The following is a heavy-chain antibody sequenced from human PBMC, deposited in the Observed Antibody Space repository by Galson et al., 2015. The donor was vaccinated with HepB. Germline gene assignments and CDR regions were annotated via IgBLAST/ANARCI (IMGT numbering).Heavy chain of an antibody. J-gene: IGHJ5*02. V-gene: IGHV3-23*01. CDR3: AKDQGYYGSGSYYTGSWFDP. CDR2: ISGSGRST. CDR1: GFTFSSYA. Sequence: SLRLSCAASGFTFSSYAMSWVRQAPGKGLEWVSAISGSGRSTDYADSVKGRFTISSDNSKNTPYLQMNSLRAEDTAVYYCAKDQGYYGSGSYYTGSWFDPWGQGTLVTVSS. D-gene: IGHD3-10*01.